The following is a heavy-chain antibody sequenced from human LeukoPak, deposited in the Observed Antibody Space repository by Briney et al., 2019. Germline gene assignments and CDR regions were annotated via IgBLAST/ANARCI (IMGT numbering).Heavy chain of an antibody. Sequence: SETLSLTCTVSGGSISSSSYYWGWLRQPPGKGLEWIGSIYYSGSTYYNPSLKSRVTISVDRSKNQFSLTLSSVTAADTAVYYCARARVPITEEYYFDYWGQGTLVTVSS. J-gene: IGHJ4*02. CDR3: ARARVPITEEYYFDY. V-gene: IGHV4-39*07. CDR1: GGSISSSSYY. D-gene: IGHD1-20*01. CDR2: IYYSGST.